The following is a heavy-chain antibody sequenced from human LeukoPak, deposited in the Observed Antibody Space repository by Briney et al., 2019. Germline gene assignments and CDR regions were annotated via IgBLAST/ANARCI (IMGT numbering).Heavy chain of an antibody. J-gene: IGHJ4*02. D-gene: IGHD3-22*01. CDR1: GFTFSNYW. CDR3: VRDERYDSSGYPFDY. CDR2: INSDGSNT. V-gene: IGHV3-74*01. Sequence: GGSLRLSCAASGFTFSNYWMHWVRQAPGKGLVWVSRINSDGSNTNYADSVKGRFTISRDNAKNTLYLQMNSLRAEDTAVYYCVRDERYDSSGYPFDYWGQGTLVTVSS.